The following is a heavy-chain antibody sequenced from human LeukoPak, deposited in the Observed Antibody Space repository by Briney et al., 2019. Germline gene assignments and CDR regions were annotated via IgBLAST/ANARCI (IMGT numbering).Heavy chain of an antibody. Sequence: GGSLRLSCAASGFTVSSNYMSWVRQAPGKGLEWVSVIYSGGSTYYADSVKGRFTISRDNAKNTLYLQMNSLGAEDTAVYYCARVGVNYYDSSGYYYYMDVWGKGTTVTVSS. D-gene: IGHD3-22*01. J-gene: IGHJ6*03. CDR2: IYSGGST. CDR3: ARVGVNYYDSSGYYYYMDV. CDR1: GFTVSSNY. V-gene: IGHV3-53*01.